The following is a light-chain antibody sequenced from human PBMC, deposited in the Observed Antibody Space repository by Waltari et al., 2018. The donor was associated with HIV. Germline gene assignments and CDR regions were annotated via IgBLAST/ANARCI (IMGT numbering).Light chain of an antibody. CDR1: SSVVGNYNY. J-gene: IGLJ1*01. CDR3: SSYTSSSHYV. V-gene: IGLV2-14*03. CDR2: DVN. Sequence: TGTSSVVGNYNYVSWYQHHPGEAPKLMFFDVNNRPSGVSNRFSGSKSGNTASLTISGLQAEDEADYYCSSYTSSSHYVFGPGTKVTVL.